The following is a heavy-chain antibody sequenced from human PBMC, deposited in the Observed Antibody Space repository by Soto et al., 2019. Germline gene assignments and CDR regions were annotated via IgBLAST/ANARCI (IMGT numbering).Heavy chain of an antibody. CDR1: GFTFINYA. D-gene: IGHD7-27*01. CDR3: ARKILGSTTRPNYWYFDL. J-gene: IGHJ2*01. Sequence: EVQVLESGGGLVQPRGSLRLSCAGSGFTFINYAMNWVRQAPGKGLEWVSSISGGGDAAFFPDSVRGRFTISRDNSKNTVTLQMISLAVDDTAVYYCARKILGSTTRPNYWYFDLWGRGTLVTVSS. CDR2: ISGGGDAA. V-gene: IGHV3-23*01.